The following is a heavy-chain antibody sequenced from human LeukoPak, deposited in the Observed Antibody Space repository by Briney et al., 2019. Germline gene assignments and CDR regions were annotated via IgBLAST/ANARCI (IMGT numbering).Heavy chain of an antibody. CDR3: ARKGYSYAYYYMDV. V-gene: IGHV4-59*01. Sequence: PSETLSLTXTVSGGSISSYYWSWIRQPPGKGLEWIGYIYYSGSTNYNPSLKSRVTISVDTSKNQFSLKLSSVTAADTAVYYCARKGYSYAYYYMDVWGKGTTVTVSS. D-gene: IGHD5-18*01. CDR2: IYYSGST. CDR1: GGSISSYY. J-gene: IGHJ6*03.